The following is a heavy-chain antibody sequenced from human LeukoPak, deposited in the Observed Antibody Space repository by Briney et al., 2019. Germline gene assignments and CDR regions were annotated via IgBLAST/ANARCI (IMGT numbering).Heavy chain of an antibody. Sequence: GGSLRLSCAASGFTFDDYAMHWVRQVPGKGLEWVSGISWNSGSIGYADSVKGRFTISRVNAKNSLYLQMNSLRAEDMALYYCAKDRLGDGGGAFDYWGQGTLVTVSS. CDR2: ISWNSGSI. CDR3: AKDRLGDGGGAFDY. D-gene: IGHD2-21*01. CDR1: GFTFDDYA. J-gene: IGHJ4*02. V-gene: IGHV3-9*03.